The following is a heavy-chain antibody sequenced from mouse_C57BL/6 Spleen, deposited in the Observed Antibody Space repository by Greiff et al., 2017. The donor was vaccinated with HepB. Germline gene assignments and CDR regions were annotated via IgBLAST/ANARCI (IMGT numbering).Heavy chain of an antibody. Sequence: EVMLVESGGGLVQPKGSLKLSCAASGFSFNTYAMNWVRQAPGKGVEWVARIRSKSNNYATYYADSVKDRFTISRDDSESMLYLQMNNLKTEDTAMYYCVRHDGYYGWYFDVWGTGTTVTVSS. CDR3: VRHDGYYGWYFDV. J-gene: IGHJ1*03. CDR1: GFSFNTYA. V-gene: IGHV10-1*01. D-gene: IGHD2-3*01. CDR2: IRSKSNNYAT.